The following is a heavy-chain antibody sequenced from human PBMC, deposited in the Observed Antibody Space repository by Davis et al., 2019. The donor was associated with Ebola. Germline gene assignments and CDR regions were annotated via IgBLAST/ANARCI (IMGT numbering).Heavy chain of an antibody. CDR1: GYTFTSYG. D-gene: IGHD3-16*01. CDR3: ATSYAGGWFDP. V-gene: IGHV1-18*04. CDR2: ITPGNGNT. Sequence: AASVKVSCKASGYTFTSYGISWVRQAPGQGLEWMGWITPGNGNTRYSQTFQGRVTITRDTSASTAYMDLSSLRSEDTAVYYCATSYAGGWFDPWGQGTVVTVSS. J-gene: IGHJ5*02.